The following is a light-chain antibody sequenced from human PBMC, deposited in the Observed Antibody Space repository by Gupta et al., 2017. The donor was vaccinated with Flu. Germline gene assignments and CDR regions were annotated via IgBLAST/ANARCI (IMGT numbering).Light chain of an antibody. Sequence: DVCGRPSGVPDRFSGSKSGSTASLTVSGLQAEHEAEYYCSSHAGDNVRWVLGGGTKLTVL. J-gene: IGLJ3*02. CDR2: DVC. CDR3: SSHAGDNVRWV. V-gene: IGLV2-8*01.